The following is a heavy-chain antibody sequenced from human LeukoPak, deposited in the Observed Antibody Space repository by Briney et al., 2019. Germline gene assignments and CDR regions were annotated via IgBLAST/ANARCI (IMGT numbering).Heavy chain of an antibody. CDR2: ISGSCGST. D-gene: IGHD4-11*01. Sequence: PGGSLRLSCAASGFTFSSYAMIWVRQAPGKGLEWVSGISGSCGSTYYGDFVKGRFTISRDNSKNTLYLQMNGLRAEDTAVYYCAKVTVRSANYFDYWAQGTLVTVSS. CDR3: AKVTVRSANYFDY. CDR1: GFTFSSYA. J-gene: IGHJ4*02. V-gene: IGHV3-23*01.